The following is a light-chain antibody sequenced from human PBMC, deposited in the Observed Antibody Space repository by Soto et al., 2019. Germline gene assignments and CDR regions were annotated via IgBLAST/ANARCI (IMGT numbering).Light chain of an antibody. CDR3: QSYDSSLSSWV. V-gene: IGLV1-40*01. CDR1: SSNIGANYD. Sequence: QSVLTQPPSVSGAPGQRVTISCTGSSSNIGANYDVHWYQQFPGAAPKLLIYANNIRPSGVPDRFSGSKSGTSASLAITGLQTDDEADYYCQSYDSSLSSWVFGGGTKLTVL. J-gene: IGLJ2*01. CDR2: ANN.